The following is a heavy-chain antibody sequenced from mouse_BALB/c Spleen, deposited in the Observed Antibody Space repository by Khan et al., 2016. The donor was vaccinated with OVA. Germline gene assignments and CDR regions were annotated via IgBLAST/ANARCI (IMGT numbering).Heavy chain of an antibody. V-gene: IGHV14-3*02. J-gene: IGHJ4*01. CDR2: IDPANGNT. D-gene: IGHD2-10*02. CDR1: GFNIKDTY. CDR3: ARFRYGAMDY. Sequence: VQLKQSGAELVKPGASVKLSCTASGFNIKDTYMHWVKQRPEQGLEWIGRIDPANGNTKYDPKFQGKATITADTSSNTAYLQLSSLTSEDTAVYYCARFRYGAMDYWGQGTSVTVSS.